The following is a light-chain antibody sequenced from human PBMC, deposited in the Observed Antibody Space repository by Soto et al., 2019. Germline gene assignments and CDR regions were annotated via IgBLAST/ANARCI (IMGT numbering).Light chain of an antibody. J-gene: IGLJ1*01. CDR3: NSYTNINTRACV. CDR2: EVT. V-gene: IGLV2-14*01. CDR1: TSDVGGYKY. Sequence: QSALTQPASVSGSPGQSITISCTGGTSDVGGYKYVSWYQQHPGKAPKLVIYEVTNRPSGVSTRFSGSKSGNTASLTISGLQAEDEADYYCNSYTNINTRACVFGTGTKVTVL.